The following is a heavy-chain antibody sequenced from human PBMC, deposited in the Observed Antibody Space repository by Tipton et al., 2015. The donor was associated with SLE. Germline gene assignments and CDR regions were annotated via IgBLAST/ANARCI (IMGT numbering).Heavy chain of an antibody. Sequence: TLSLTCTVSGDSISSYYWNWLRQPPGKGLEWIGYIYYSGSTNSNPSLKSRVTLSVDTSKNQFSLRLSSVTAADTAVYYCARQGTTRSPFDYWGQGTLVTVSS. V-gene: IGHV4-59*01. J-gene: IGHJ4*02. CDR3: ARQGTTRSPFDY. CDR1: GDSISSYY. CDR2: IYYSGST. D-gene: IGHD1-14*01.